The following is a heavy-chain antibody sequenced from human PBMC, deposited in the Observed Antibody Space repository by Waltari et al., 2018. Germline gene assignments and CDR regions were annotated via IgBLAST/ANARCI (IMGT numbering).Heavy chain of an antibody. J-gene: IGHJ4*02. Sequence: VQLQQWGAGLLKPSETLSLTCAVYGGSLSGYWWTWIRQSPGKGREWIGEIGHRGGTHYNSSLRSRLTLSLDTSKNQVSLQLTSVTAADTAVYYCARNGPYFDVDYWGQGTLVTVS. CDR2: IGHRGGT. V-gene: IGHV4-34*01. CDR3: ARNGPYFDVDY. D-gene: IGHD3-9*01. CDR1: GGSLSGYW.